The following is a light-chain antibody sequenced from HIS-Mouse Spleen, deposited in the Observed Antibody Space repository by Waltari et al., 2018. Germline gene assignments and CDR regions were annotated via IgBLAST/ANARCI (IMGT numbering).Light chain of an antibody. CDR1: SSNIGAGYD. Sequence: QSVLTQPPSVSGAPGQRVTISCTGSSSNIGAGYDVHWYQQLPGTAPKLLIYGSRNRPSGVPDRSSGSKSGTSASLAITGLQAEDEADYYCQSYDSSLSGSVFGGGTKLTVL. CDR3: QSYDSSLSGSV. J-gene: IGLJ2*01. V-gene: IGLV1-40*01. CDR2: GSR.